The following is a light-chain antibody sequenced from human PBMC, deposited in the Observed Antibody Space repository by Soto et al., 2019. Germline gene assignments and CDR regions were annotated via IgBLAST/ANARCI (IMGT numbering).Light chain of an antibody. CDR3: AAWDDSLNGYV. CDR2: SYN. CDR1: ISNIATNT. Sequence: QSALTQPPSASGTPGQRVTISCSGSISNIATNTVIWYQQLPGTAPKLLIFSYNQRPSGVPDRFSGSKSGTSASLAISGLQSEDEAHYYCAAWDDSLNGYVFGTGTKVTVL. J-gene: IGLJ1*01. V-gene: IGLV1-44*01.